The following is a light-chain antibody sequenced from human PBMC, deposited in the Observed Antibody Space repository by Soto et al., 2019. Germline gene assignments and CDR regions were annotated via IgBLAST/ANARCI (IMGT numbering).Light chain of an antibody. J-gene: IGLJ3*02. CDR1: SSDVGDYDF. V-gene: IGLV2-11*01. Sequence: QSALTQPRSVSGSPGQSVTISWTGTSSDVGDYDFVSWYHQHPGKVPKVIIYDVSERPSGVPDRFSGSKSGNTASLTISGLQAEDEAVYYCCSYAGGHTWVFGGGTELTGL. CDR2: DVS. CDR3: CSYAGGHTWV.